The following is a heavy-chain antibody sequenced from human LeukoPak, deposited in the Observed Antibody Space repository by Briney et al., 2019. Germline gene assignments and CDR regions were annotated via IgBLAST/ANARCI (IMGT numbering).Heavy chain of an antibody. CDR3: AKDEGFDP. CDR2: ISWNSGSI. CDR1: GFTFDDYA. V-gene: IGHV3-9*01. J-gene: IGHJ5*02. Sequence: GGSLRLSCAASGFTFDDYAMHWVRQAPGKGLEWVSGISWNSGSIGYADSVKGRFTISRDNAKNSLYLQMNSLRAEDTALHYCAKDEGFDPWGQGTLVTVSS.